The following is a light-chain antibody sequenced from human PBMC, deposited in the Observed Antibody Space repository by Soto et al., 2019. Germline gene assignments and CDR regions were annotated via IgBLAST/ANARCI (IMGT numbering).Light chain of an antibody. V-gene: IGLV2-14*01. CDR2: GVS. CDR1: SSDVGGYNY. J-gene: IGLJ2*01. Sequence: QSVLTQPASVSGSPGQSITISCTGTSSDVGGYNYVSWYQQYPGKAPKLMIYGVSHRPSGVSNRFSGSKSGNTASLTISGLQAEDEADYYCSSYTSSSLVFGGGTKLTVL. CDR3: SSYTSSSLV.